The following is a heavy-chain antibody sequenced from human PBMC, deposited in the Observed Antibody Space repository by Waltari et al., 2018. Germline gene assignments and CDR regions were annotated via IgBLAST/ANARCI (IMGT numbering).Heavy chain of an antibody. V-gene: IGHV3-30-3*01. CDR1: GFTFSSYA. Sequence: QVQLVESGGGVVQPGRSLRLSCAASGFTFSSYAMHWVRQAPGKGLEWVEVISYDGSNKDSADSVKGRFTISRDNSKNTLYLQMNSLRAEDTAVYYCARASSGSYSPFDYWGQGTLVTVSS. CDR2: ISYDGSNK. D-gene: IGHD1-26*01. CDR3: ARASSGSYSPFDY. J-gene: IGHJ4*02.